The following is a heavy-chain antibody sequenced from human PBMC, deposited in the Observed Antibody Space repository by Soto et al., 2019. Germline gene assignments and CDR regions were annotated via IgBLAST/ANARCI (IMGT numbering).Heavy chain of an antibody. J-gene: IGHJ4*02. CDR3: ARAVAGQVRSAWTWLDY. D-gene: IGHD1-1*01. CDR2: IPSDGSDQ. V-gene: IGHV3-30-3*01. Sequence: QVQLVESGGGVVQPGRSLRLSCEASGFTFRDYAMHWVRQAPGKGLEGVAAIPSDGSDQHYADSVKGRFSISRDNSKNTLSLQMNSLRPEDAALYYCARAVAGQVRSAWTWLDYWGQGTLVTVSS. CDR1: GFTFRDYA.